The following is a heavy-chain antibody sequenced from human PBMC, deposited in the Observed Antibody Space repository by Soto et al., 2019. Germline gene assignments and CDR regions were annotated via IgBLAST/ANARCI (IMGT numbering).Heavy chain of an antibody. CDR2: IKSKTDGGTT. CDR1: GFTFSNAW. J-gene: IGHJ4*02. D-gene: IGHD4-17*01. V-gene: IGHV3-15*01. CDR3: TTADYGDYDALFDY. Sequence: GGSLRLSCAASGFTFSNAWMSWVRQAPGKGLEWVGRIKSKTDGGTTDYAAPVKGRFTISRDDSKNTLYLQMNSLKTEDTAVYYCTTADYGDYDALFDYWCQGTLVTVSS.